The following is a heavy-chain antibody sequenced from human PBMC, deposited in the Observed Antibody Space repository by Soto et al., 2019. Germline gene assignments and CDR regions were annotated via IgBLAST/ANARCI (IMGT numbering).Heavy chain of an antibody. CDR3: ARGGPYDYVWGSYRLGYYYYGMDV. CDR1: GGSFSGYY. Sequence: SETLSLTCAVYGGSFSGYYWSWIRQPPGKGLEWIGEINHSGSTNYNPSLKSRVTISVDTSKNQFSLKLSSVTAADTAVYYCARGGPYDYVWGSYRLGYYYYGMDVWGQGTTVTVS. CDR2: INHSGST. D-gene: IGHD3-16*02. V-gene: IGHV4-34*01. J-gene: IGHJ6*02.